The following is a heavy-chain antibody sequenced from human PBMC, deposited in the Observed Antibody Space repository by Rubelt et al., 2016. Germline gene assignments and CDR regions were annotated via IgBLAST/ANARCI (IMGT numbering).Heavy chain of an antibody. D-gene: IGHD3-22*01. CDR2: IIPILGIA. Sequence: QVQLVQSGAEVKKPGSSVKVSCKASGGTFSSYAISWVRQAPGQGLEWMGRIIPILGIANYAQKFQGRVTITADKSTSTDYMELSSLRSEDTAVYYCAGDRLLDDSSGGDAFDFWGQGTMVTVSS. CDR3: AGDRLLDDSSGGDAFDF. J-gene: IGHJ3*01. CDR1: GGTFSSYA. V-gene: IGHV1-69*04.